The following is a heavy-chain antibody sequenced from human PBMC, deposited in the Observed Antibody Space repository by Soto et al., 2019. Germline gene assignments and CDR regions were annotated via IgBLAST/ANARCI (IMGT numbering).Heavy chain of an antibody. CDR1: GYTFNTYG. CDR2: ISIHNGNT. V-gene: IGHV1-18*04. CDR3: AIMTAVDNSHYSMDV. Sequence: QAQLLQSGGELKKSGASVKVSCKASGYTFNTYGISWVRQAPGQGLEWMAWISIHNGNTNFAQKFQGRVTLTPDTSTATAKMRLTSLTSDDTGVYYCAIMTAVDNSHYSMDVWGKAKTVTVSS. D-gene: IGHD6-19*01. J-gene: IGHJ6*03.